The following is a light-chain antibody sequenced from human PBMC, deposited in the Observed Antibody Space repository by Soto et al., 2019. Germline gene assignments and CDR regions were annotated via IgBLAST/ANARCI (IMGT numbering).Light chain of an antibody. J-gene: IGKJ1*01. CDR2: AAS. CDR3: QQSYTAPWT. CDR1: QTITTC. V-gene: IGKV1-39*01. Sequence: DIHMTQSPSSLSASIRDRVSITCRASQTITTCLHWYQQRPGRSPNLLIYAASHLQNGVPSRFSGSGSGPDFTLTIDSLQPEDFATYYCQQSYTAPWTFGQWTKVESK.